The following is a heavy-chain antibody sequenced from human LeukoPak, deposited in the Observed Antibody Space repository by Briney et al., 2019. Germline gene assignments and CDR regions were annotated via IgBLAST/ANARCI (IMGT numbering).Heavy chain of an antibody. CDR1: GGSISTTTNS. CDR3: ARGLDFYESSGYSGVVDY. Sequence: PSESLSLTCNVSGGSISTTTNSWGWAWIRQRPGKGLEWIGSIYYGGSPYYNPSLKSRVTISVDTSKNQFSLKLSSVTAADTAVYYCARGLDFYESSGYSGVVDYWGQGTLVTVSS. J-gene: IGHJ4*02. V-gene: IGHV4-39*07. D-gene: IGHD3-22*01. CDR2: IYYGGSP.